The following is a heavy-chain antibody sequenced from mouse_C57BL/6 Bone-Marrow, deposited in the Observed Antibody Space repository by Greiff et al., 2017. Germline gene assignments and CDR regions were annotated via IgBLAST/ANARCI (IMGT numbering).Heavy chain of an antibody. V-gene: IGHV5-4*01. CDR1: GFTFNSYA. D-gene: IGHD2-1*01. CDR3: ARRDYGNWDFDY. CDR2: ISDGGSYT. Sequence: EVQVVESGGGLVKPGGSLKLSCAASGFTFNSYAMSWVRQTPEKRLEWVATISDGGSYTYYPDNVKGRFTISRDNAKNNLYLQMSHLKSEDTAMYYCARRDYGNWDFDYWGQGTTLTVSS. J-gene: IGHJ2*01.